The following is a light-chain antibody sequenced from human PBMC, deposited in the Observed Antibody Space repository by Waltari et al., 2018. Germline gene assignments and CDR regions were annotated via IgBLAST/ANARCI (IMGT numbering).Light chain of an antibody. CDR1: SGHSSNV. CDR3: QTGGHGTWV. J-gene: IGLJ3*02. Sequence: QLVLTQSPSASASLGASVKLTCTLSSGHSSNVVAWLQQRPEKGPRYLVKVNSEGSHTKGDEVPDRCSGSSSGAERYLTISSLQSEDEADYFCQTGGHGTWVFGGGTKLTVL. V-gene: IGLV4-69*01. CDR2: VNSEGSH.